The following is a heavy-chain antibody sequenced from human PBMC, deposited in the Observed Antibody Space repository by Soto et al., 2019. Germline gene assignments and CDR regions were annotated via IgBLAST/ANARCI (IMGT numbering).Heavy chain of an antibody. D-gene: IGHD5-18*01. CDR1: GGSISSGGYY. V-gene: IGHV4-31*03. Sequence: PSETLSLTCTVSGGSISSGGYYWSWIRQHPGKGLEWIGYIYYSGSTYYNPSLKSRVTISVDTSKNQFSLKLSSVTAADTAVYYCARAVDTAMLVHFDYWGQGTLVTVSS. J-gene: IGHJ4*02. CDR2: IYYSGST. CDR3: ARAVDTAMLVHFDY.